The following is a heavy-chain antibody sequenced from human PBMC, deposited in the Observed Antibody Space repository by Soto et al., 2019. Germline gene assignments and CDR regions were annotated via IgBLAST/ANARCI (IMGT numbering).Heavy chain of an antibody. V-gene: IGHV1-8*01. J-gene: IGHJ5*02. Sequence: ASVKVSCKDSGYTFASHDITWVRQTAGQGLEYMGWMPPNGEKSKTTNHPNYRGRDSMTLDTTLETAYVKLRGLIADNTAVYFCARGATAYYVYWNNPRGDWLDLWGQGTLVTVSS. CDR1: GYTFASHD. D-gene: IGHD3-16*01. CDR2: MPPNGEKSKT. CDR3: ARGATAYYVYWNNPRGDWLDL.